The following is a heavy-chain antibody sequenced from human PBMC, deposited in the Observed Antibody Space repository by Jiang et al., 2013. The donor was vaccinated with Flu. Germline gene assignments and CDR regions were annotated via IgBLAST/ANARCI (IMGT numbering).Heavy chain of an antibody. D-gene: IGHD4/OR15-4a*01. J-gene: IGHJ6*02. Sequence: EVQLVESGGGLVKPGGSLRLSCAASGFTFSIAWMNWVRQAPGKGLEWVGRIKSETDGGTRDYAAPVKGRFTISRDDSENTLYLQMNSLKTEDTAVYYCTTVGSRRDYGHWGQGTTVTVSS. CDR3: TTVGSRRDYGH. CDR1: GFTFSIAW. V-gene: IGHV3-15*01. CDR2: IKSETDGGTR.